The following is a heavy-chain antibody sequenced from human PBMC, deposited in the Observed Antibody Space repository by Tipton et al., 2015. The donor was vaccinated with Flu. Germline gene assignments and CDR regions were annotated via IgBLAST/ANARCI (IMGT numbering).Heavy chain of an antibody. Sequence: TLSLTCTVSSGSIRSTNYFCAWIRQPPGKRLELIGSIYPSGTTYCNPSLKSRVTISVDTSKNQFSLKLRSVTAADTAVYYCARLSYYDVDLKNFYFDYWGQGALVTVSS. CDR1: SGSIRSTNYF. D-gene: IGHD3-10*02. CDR3: ARLSYYDVDLKNFYFDY. CDR2: IYPSGTT. J-gene: IGHJ4*02. V-gene: IGHV4-39*01.